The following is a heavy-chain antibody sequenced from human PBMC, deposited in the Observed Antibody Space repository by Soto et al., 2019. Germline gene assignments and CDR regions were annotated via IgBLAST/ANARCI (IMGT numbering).Heavy chain of an antibody. CDR2: IYYGGST. D-gene: IGHD1-20*01. V-gene: IGHV4-61*01. Sequence: SETLSLTCTASGGSVSNDNYYWSWIRQPPGKQLEWIGYIYYGGSTNYNPSLKSRVTISVDTSKNQFSLKLSSVTAADTAIYDCARGNWKGDYWGQGALVTVSS. J-gene: IGHJ4*02. CDR1: GGSVSNDNYY. CDR3: ARGNWKGDY.